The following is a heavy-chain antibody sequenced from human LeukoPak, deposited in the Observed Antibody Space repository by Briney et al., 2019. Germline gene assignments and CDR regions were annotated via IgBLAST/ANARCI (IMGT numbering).Heavy chain of an antibody. CDR2: IYYSGST. J-gene: IGHJ4*02. V-gene: IGHV4-30-4*01. Sequence: SQTLSLTCTVSGGSISSGDYYWRWIRQPPGKGLEWIGYIYYSGSTYYNPSLKSRVTISVDTSKNQFSLKLSSVTAADTAVYYCARDPFGSGRNDYWGQGTLVTVSS. CDR1: GGSISSGDYY. D-gene: IGHD3-10*01. CDR3: ARDPFGSGRNDY.